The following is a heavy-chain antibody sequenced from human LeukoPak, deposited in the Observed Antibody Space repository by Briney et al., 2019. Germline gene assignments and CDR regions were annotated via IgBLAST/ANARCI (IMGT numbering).Heavy chain of an antibody. V-gene: IGHV4-39*01. J-gene: IGHJ5*02. CDR3: ARHEYSGSYYGLSWFDP. CDR1: GGSISSSGYY. Sequence: SETLSLTCAVSGGSISSSGYYWGWIRQPPGKGLEWIASIYYSGSTYYNPSLKSRVTISVDTPKDQLSLKLSSLTAADTAVYYCARHEYSGSYYGLSWFDPWGQGTLVTVSS. D-gene: IGHD1-26*01. CDR2: IYYSGST.